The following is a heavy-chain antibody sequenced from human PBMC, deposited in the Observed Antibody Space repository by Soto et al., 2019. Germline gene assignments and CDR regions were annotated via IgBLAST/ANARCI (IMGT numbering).Heavy chain of an antibody. J-gene: IGHJ6*02. D-gene: IGHD6-13*01. Sequence: ASVKVSCKASGYTFTSYGISWVRQAPGQGLEWMGWISAYNGNTNYAQKLQGRVTMTTDTSTSTAYMELRSLRSDDTAVYYCARLSSSVYYYYGMDVWGQGTTVTVSS. CDR2: ISAYNGNT. V-gene: IGHV1-18*01. CDR3: ARLSSSVYYYYGMDV. CDR1: GYTFTSYG.